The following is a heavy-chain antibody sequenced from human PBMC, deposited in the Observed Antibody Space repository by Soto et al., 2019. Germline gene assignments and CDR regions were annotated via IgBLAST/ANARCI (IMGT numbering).Heavy chain of an antibody. D-gene: IGHD3-22*01. V-gene: IGHV1-69*02. Sequence: QVQLVQSGAEVKKPGSSVKVSCKASGGTFSSYTISWVRQAPGQGLEWMGRIIPILGIANYAQKFQGRVTXTXXKSTSTAYMELSSLRSEDTAVYYCARARGADSTNYWGQGTLVTVSS. CDR1: GGTFSSYT. J-gene: IGHJ4*02. CDR2: IIPILGIA. CDR3: ARARGADSTNY.